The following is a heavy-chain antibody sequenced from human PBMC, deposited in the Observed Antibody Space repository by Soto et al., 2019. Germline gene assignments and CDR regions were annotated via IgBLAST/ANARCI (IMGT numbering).Heavy chain of an antibody. J-gene: IGHJ4*02. D-gene: IGHD2-15*01. CDR2: IHHSGAT. Sequence: QVQLQESGPGLVKPSETLSLTCTVSGGSITTYYWSWIRQSPGRGLEWIGYIHHSGATNYNPSLKRRVTMSVATSTTQFSLTLSSVTAADTAVYFCAREKGTDGYDNTPGGMDFWGPGTLVTVSS. CDR3: AREKGTDGYDNTPGGMDF. CDR1: GGSITTYY. V-gene: IGHV4-59*01.